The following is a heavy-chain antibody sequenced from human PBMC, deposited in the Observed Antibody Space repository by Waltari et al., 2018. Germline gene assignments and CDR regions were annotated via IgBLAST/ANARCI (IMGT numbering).Heavy chain of an antibody. Sequence: QVQLQESGPGLVKPSATLSLTCTVSGGSISSYYWSWIRQPPGTGLEWIGYIYYSGSTNYNPSLKSRVTISVDTSKNQFSLKLSSVTAADTAVYYCARGRRDGFTSSGWYAAPLDYWGQGTLVTVSS. CDR3: ARGRRDGFTSSGWYAAPLDY. CDR1: GGSISSYY. CDR2: IYYSGST. V-gene: IGHV4-59*01. J-gene: IGHJ4*02. D-gene: IGHD6-19*01.